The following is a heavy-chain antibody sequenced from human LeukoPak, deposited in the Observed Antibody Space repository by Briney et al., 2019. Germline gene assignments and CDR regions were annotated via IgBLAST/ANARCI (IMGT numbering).Heavy chain of an antibody. J-gene: IGHJ4*02. Sequence: GGSLRLSCAASGFTFSDYYMTWICQAPGKGLEWVSYISSSGSTIYYADSVKGRFTISRDNSKNTLYLQMNSLRAEDTAVYYCARSTRYCSSTSCYTGRYYFDYWGQGTLVTVSS. V-gene: IGHV3-11*04. CDR2: ISSSGSTI. CDR1: GFTFSDYY. D-gene: IGHD2-2*02. CDR3: ARSTRYCSSTSCYTGRYYFDY.